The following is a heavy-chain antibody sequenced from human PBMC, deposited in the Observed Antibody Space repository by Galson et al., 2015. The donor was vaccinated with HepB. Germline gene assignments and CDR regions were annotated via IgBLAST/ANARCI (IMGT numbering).Heavy chain of an antibody. CDR1: GGTFSSYA. J-gene: IGHJ4*02. V-gene: IGHV1-69*13. CDR3: ARGGIAVGAHFDY. CDR2: IIPIFGTA. Sequence: SVKVSCKASGGTFSSYAISWVRQAPGQGLEWMGGIIPIFGTANYAQKFQGRVTITADESTSTAYMELRSLRSDDTAVYYCARGGIAVGAHFDYWGQGTLVTVSS. D-gene: IGHD6-19*01.